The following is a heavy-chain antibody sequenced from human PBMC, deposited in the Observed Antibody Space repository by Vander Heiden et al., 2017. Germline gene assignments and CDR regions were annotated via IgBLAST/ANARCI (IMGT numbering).Heavy chain of an antibody. V-gene: IGHV3-30*18. CDR3: AKDEIAAAGNYFDY. D-gene: IGHD6-13*01. J-gene: IGHJ4*02. Sequence: QVQLVESGGGVVQPGRSLRLSCAASGFTFSSYGMHWVRQAPGKGLEWVAVISYDGSNKYYADSVKGRFTISRDNSKNTLYLQMNSLRAEDTAVYYCAKDEIAAAGNYFDYWGQGTLVTVSS. CDR1: GFTFSSYG. CDR2: ISYDGSNK.